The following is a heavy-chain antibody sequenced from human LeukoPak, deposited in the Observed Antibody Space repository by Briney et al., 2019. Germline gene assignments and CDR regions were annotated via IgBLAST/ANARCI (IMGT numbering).Heavy chain of an antibody. CDR2: IIPIFGTA. D-gene: IGHD5-24*01. V-gene: IGHV1-69*05. CDR3: AREGLRRDGYNSDY. J-gene: IGHJ4*02. Sequence: SVKVSCKASGGTFSSYAISWVRQAPGQGLEWMGGIIPIFGTANYAQEFQGRVTITTDESTSTAYMELSSLRSEDTAVYYCAREGLRRDGYNSDYWGQGTLVTVSS. CDR1: GGTFSSYA.